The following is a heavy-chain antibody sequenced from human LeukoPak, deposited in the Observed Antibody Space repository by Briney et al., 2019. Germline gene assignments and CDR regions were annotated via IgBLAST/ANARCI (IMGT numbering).Heavy chain of an antibody. J-gene: IGHJ3*02. D-gene: IGHD3-22*01. Sequence: ASVKVSCKASGGTFSSYTISWVRQAPGQGLEWMGRIIPILGIANYAQKFQGRVTITRNTSISTAYMELSSLRSEDTAVYYCASTTMIEGDAFDIWGQGTMVTVSS. CDR3: ASTTMIEGDAFDI. V-gene: IGHV1-69*02. CDR2: IIPILGIA. CDR1: GGTFSSYT.